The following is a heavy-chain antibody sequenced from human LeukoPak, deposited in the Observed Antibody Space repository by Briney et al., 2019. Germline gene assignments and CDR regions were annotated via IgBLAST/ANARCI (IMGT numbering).Heavy chain of an antibody. V-gene: IGHV4-39*01. CDR1: GGSISSSSYR. J-gene: IGHJ4*02. CDR2: FYNSGIT. CDR3: ARHRSFGGNFADY. Sequence: SETLSLTCIVSGGSISSSSYRWGWIRQPPGKGLEWIGSFYNSGITSYNPSLKSRVTISVDTSKNQFSLKVNSVSAADTAVYYCARHRSFGGNFADYWGQGFLVTVSS. D-gene: IGHD4-23*01.